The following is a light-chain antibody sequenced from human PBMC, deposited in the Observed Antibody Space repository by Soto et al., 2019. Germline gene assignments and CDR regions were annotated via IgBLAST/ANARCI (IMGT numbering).Light chain of an antibody. CDR3: SSFTSSSTGV. Sequence: QSVLTQEASVSGTVGQKVTLSCTGNSNNVGSYAVGWYQQISHGAPKTVMFGNSLPSGIPDRFSGSKSGTTASLTISGLQAEDEAYYYCSSFTSSSTGVFGGGTQLTVL. CDR2: GN. CDR1: SNNVGSYA. J-gene: IGLJ3*02. V-gene: IGLV2-18*02.